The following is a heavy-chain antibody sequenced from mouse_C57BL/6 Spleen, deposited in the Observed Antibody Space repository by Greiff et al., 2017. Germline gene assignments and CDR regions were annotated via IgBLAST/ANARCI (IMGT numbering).Heavy chain of an antibody. J-gene: IGHJ4*01. V-gene: IGHV1-82*01. CDR2: IYPGDGDT. CDR3: ARCTGYGSSGYAMDY. Sequence: QVQLQQSGPELVKPGASVKISCKASGYAFSSSWMNWVKQRPGKGVEWIGRIYPGDGDTNYNGKFKGKATLTADKSSSTAYMQLSSLTSEDSAVYFCARCTGYGSSGYAMDYWGQGTSVAVSS. CDR1: GYAFSSSW. D-gene: IGHD1-1*01.